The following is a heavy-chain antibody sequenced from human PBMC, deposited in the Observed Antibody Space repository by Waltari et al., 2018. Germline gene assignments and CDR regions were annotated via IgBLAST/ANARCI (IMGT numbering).Heavy chain of an antibody. V-gene: IGHV1-69*10. CDR1: GGTFSSYA. D-gene: IGHD6-13*01. CDR3: ARDLRYSSSWGRGGYYYYYMDV. CDR2: IIPILGIA. Sequence: QVQLVQSGAEVKKPGSSVKVSCKASGGTFSSYAISWVRQAPGQGLEWMGGIIPILGIANYAQKCQGRVTITADKSTSTAYMELSSLRSEDTAVYYCARDLRYSSSWGRGGYYYYYMDVWGKGTTVTVSS. J-gene: IGHJ6*03.